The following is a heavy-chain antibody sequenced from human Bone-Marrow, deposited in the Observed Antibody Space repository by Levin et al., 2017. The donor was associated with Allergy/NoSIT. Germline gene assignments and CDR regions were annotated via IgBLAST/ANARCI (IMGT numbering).Heavy chain of an antibody. Sequence: LSLTCAASGFTVSSNYMSWVRQAPGKGLEWVSVIYSGGSTYYADSVKGRFTISRDNSKNTLYLQMNSLRAEDTAVYYCARDPVQLERRAFDIWGQGTMVTVSS. D-gene: IGHD1-1*01. V-gene: IGHV3-66*02. CDR2: IYSGGST. J-gene: IGHJ3*02. CDR3: ARDPVQLERRAFDI. CDR1: GFTVSSNY.